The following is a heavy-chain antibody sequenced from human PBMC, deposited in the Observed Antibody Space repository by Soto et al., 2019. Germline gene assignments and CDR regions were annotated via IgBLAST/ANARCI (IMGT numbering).Heavy chain of an antibody. Sequence: SETLSLTCTVSGGSVSSSSYYWGWIRQPPGKGLEWIGYTYYSGSTYYNPSLKSRVTISVDTSKNQFSLKLSSVTAADTAVYYCASAPGYCSGGSCYKLSYFDYWGQGTLVTVSS. CDR1: GGSVSSSSYY. D-gene: IGHD2-15*01. CDR2: TYYSGST. CDR3: ASAPGYCSGGSCYKLSYFDY. J-gene: IGHJ4*02. V-gene: IGHV4-61*01.